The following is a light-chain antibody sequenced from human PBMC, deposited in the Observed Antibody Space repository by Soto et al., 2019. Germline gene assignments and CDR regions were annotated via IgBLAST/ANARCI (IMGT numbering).Light chain of an antibody. CDR1: DRLLSSGGETY. Sequence: DIVMSQTPLSLSVTPVQPSSISFISSDRLLSSGGETYLFWYLQRPGQSPQLLIYEVSNRISAVPDWFSGSGSGTDFTLKISRVEAEDAGVYYCMQSTQLPLTFGQGTRLEIK. V-gene: IGKV2D-29*02. CDR3: MQSTQLPLT. CDR2: EVS. J-gene: IGKJ5*01.